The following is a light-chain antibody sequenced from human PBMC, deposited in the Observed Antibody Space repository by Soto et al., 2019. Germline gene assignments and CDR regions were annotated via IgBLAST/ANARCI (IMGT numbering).Light chain of an antibody. CDR2: DAS. Sequence: EMVVTQSPATLSLSPGERATLSCRASQSVSSYLAWYQRKPGQAPRLLIYDASNRATGIPARFSGSGSGTDFTLTISSLXPEDFAVYYCQQRSNWQGATFGGGTKVDIK. CDR1: QSVSSY. J-gene: IGKJ4*01. CDR3: QQRSNWQGAT. V-gene: IGKV3-11*01.